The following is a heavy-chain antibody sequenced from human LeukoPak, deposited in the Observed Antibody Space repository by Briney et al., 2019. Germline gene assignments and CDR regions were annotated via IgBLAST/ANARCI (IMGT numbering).Heavy chain of an antibody. CDR3: AKLGIVVVVAATTWFDP. D-gene: IGHD2-15*01. Sequence: GGSLRLSCAASGFTFSSYAMSWVRQAPGKGLEWVSAISGSGGSTYYVDSVKGRFTISRDNSKNTLYLQMNSLRAEDTAVYYCAKLGIVVVVAATTWFDPWGQGTLVTVSS. CDR1: GFTFSSYA. V-gene: IGHV3-23*01. CDR2: ISGSGGST. J-gene: IGHJ5*02.